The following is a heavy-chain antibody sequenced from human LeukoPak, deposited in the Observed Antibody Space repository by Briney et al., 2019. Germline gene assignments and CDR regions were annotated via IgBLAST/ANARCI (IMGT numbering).Heavy chain of an antibody. J-gene: IGHJ4*02. D-gene: IGHD3-10*01. CDR2: VYYSGST. CDR3: ARSELLWFGGVNSGFDC. V-gene: IGHV4-59*01. CDR1: GVSISSYY. Sequence: PSETLSLTCAVSGVSISSYYWSWIRQPPGKGLEWIGYVYYSGSTNYNPSLKSRVTISIHMPRTQFSLTLSCVTAAETAVYYCARSELLWFGGVNSGFDCGGQGTLVSVS.